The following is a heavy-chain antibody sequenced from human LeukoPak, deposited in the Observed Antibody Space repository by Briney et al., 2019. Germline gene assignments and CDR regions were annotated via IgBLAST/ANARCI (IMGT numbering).Heavy chain of an antibody. V-gene: IGHV4-30-4*08. J-gene: IGHJ4*02. Sequence: SQTLSLTCAVSVGSISSGDYYWGWVRQPPGRGLEWIGYIYYSGSTYYNPSLKSRVTTSVDTSKNQFSLKLSSVTAADTAVYYCAGSSGWYVDYWGQGTLVTVSS. CDR3: AGSSGWYVDY. D-gene: IGHD6-19*01. CDR1: VGSISSGDYY. CDR2: IYYSGST.